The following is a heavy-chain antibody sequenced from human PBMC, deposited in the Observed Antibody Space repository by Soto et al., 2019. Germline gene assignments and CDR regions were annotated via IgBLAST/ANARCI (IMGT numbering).Heavy chain of an antibody. CDR1: GASINSGGYY. D-gene: IGHD3-10*01. V-gene: IGHV4-31*03. Sequence: QVQLQESGPGLVKPSQTLSLTCTVSGASINSGGYYWTWIRQHPGKGLEWIGYIYDTGTTYYSPSLKSRLTISGDTSKNQLSLKLSSVTAADTAVYFCARGEVRTTFRHLGQGTLVTVSS. CDR3: ARGEVRTTFRH. CDR2: IYDTGTT. J-gene: IGHJ4*02.